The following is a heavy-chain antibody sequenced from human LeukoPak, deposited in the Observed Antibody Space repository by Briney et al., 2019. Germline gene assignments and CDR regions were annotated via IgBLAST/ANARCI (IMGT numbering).Heavy chain of an antibody. V-gene: IGHV1-18*01. CDR1: GYTFTSYG. J-gene: IGHJ6*03. CDR3: ARATPLHLYYYYYMDV. Sequence: ASVKVSCKASGYTFTSYGISWVRQAPGQGLEWMGWISAYNGNTNYAQKLQGRVTITTDESTSTAYMELSSLRSEDTAVYYCARATPLHLYYYYYMDVWGKGTTVTVSS. D-gene: IGHD4-23*01. CDR2: ISAYNGNT.